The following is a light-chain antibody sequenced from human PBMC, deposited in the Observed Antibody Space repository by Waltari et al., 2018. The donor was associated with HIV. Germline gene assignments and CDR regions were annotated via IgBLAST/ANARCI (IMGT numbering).Light chain of an antibody. V-gene: IGKV1-33*01. CDR3: QQSAHLWT. Sequence: DIQMTQSPSSLSSYVGDTFTITYQASQDISKHLNWYQQKPGKAPKVIISEASNLETGVPPRFSGSGSGRDFSLTISSLQPEDVATYYCQQSAHLWTFGRGTKVEL. CDR2: EAS. CDR1: QDISKH. J-gene: IGKJ1*01.